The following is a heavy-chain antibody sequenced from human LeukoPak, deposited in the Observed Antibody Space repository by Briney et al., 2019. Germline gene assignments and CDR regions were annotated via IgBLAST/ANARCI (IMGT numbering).Heavy chain of an antibody. CDR2: IYYLGST. CDR1: GGSISSYF. V-gene: IGHV4-59*12. D-gene: IGHD4-23*01. Sequence: SETLSLTCSVSGGSISSYFWSWIRQSPGKGLEYIGYIYYLGSTNYNPSLKSRVTISVDTSKNQFSLKLSSVTAADTAVYYCARRPRTRATVAQNGYFQHWGQGTLVTVSS. J-gene: IGHJ1*01. CDR3: ARRPRTRATVAQNGYFQH.